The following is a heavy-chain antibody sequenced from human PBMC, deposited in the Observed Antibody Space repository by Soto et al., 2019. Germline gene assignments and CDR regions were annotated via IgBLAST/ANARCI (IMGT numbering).Heavy chain of an antibody. J-gene: IGHJ4*02. D-gene: IGHD5-18*01. CDR3: AHRRRYSYGHGD. Sequence: QITLKESGPTLVKPTQTLTLTCTFSGFSLSTSGVGVGWIRQPPGKALEWLALIYWDDDKRYSPSLKSRPTITKDTSKNHVALTTTTINPLDTATYAVAHRRRYSYGHGDWVQGTLDTVS. V-gene: IGHV2-5*02. CDR1: GFSLSTSGVG. CDR2: IYWDDDK.